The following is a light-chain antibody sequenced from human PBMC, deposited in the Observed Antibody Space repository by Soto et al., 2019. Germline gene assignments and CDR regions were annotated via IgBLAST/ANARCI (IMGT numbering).Light chain of an antibody. CDR1: TSNIGSFA. CDR3: AAWDDRLKNGV. J-gene: IGLJ3*02. Sequence: QSVLTQPPSASGTPGQRVTISCSGSTSNIGSFAVSWFQQLPGTAPKVLIFSTNQRPSGVPDRFSGSKSGTSASLAISGLQSEDEADYYCAAWDDRLKNGVFGGGTKVTVL. V-gene: IGLV1-44*01. CDR2: STN.